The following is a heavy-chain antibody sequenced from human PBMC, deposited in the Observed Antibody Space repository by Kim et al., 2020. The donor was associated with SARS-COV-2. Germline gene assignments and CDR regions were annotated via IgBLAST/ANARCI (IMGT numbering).Heavy chain of an antibody. CDR1: GFTFSNYW. CDR3: ERGTFQQGFDP. J-gene: IGHJ5*02. CDR2: INSDGGDT. Sequence: GGSLRLSCEASGFTFSNYWMNWVRQGPGKGLVWVSRINSDGGDTHYADSVKGRFTISRDNAENTLHLQLNSLGVEDTDIYYCERGTFQQGFDPWGQGTLVTVSS. V-gene: IGHV3-74*01.